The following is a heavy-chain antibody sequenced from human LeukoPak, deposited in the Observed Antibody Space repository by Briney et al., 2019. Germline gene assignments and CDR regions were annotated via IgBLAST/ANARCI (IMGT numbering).Heavy chain of an antibody. CDR3: ARGKRTFDI. CDR1: GFTFSDYY. V-gene: IGHV3-11*01. J-gene: IGHJ3*02. Sequence: GGSLRLSCAASGFTFSDYYMSWIRQAPGKGLEWVSYISSSGYSIYYAVSVKGRFTISRDNANSTLYLQMNSLRAEDTAVYLSARGKRTFDIWGQGTLVTVS. CDR2: ISSSGYSI.